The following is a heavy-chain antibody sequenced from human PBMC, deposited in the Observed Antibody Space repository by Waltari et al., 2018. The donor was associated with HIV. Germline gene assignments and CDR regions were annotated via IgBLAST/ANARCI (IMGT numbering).Heavy chain of an antibody. CDR1: GGSISSGSYS. J-gene: IGHJ5*02. V-gene: IGHV4-61*02. D-gene: IGHD6-19*01. Sequence: QVQLQESGPGLVKPSQTLSLTCTVSGGSISSGSYSWCWIRQPAGKGLEWIGRVYTSGTTNYNPSLKSRVTISVDTSKNQISLKMRSVTAADTAVYYCARVSLAGWFDPWGQGTLVTVSS. CDR2: VYTSGTT. CDR3: ARVSLAGWFDP.